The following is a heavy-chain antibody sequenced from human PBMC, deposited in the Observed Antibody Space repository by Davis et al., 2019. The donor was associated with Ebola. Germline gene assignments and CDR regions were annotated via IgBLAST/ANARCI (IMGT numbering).Heavy chain of an antibody. CDR3: ARAFRIGWFDP. D-gene: IGHD3-10*01. CDR1: GYTFTGYY. J-gene: IGHJ5*02. CDR2: INPNSGGT. V-gene: IGHV1-2*02. Sequence: ASVKVSCKASGYTFTGYYMHWVRQAPGQGLEWMGWINPNSGGTNYAQKFQGRVTMTRDTSTSTVYMELSSLRSEDTAVYYCARAFRIGWFDPWGQGTLVTVSS.